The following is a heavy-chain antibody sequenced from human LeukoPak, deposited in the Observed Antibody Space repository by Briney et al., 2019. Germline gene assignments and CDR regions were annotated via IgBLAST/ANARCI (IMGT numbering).Heavy chain of an antibody. J-gene: IGHJ5*02. CDR1: GGSFSGYY. V-gene: IGHV4-34*01. D-gene: IGHD3-10*01. Sequence: SETLSLTCAVYGGSFSGYYWSWIRQPPGKGLEWIGEINHSGSTNYNPSLKSRVTISVDTSKNQFSLKLSSVTAADTAVYYCARASRFIWFGESGFDPWGQGTLVTVSS. CDR2: INHSGST. CDR3: ARASRFIWFGESGFDP.